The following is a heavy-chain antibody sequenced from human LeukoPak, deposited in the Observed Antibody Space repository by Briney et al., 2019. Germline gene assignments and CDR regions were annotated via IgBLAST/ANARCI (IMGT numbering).Heavy chain of an antibody. CDR2: INHSGRT. V-gene: IGHV4-34*01. D-gene: IGHD2-15*01. J-gene: IGHJ3*02. Sequence: KPSETLSLTCAVYGGSFSGYYWSWIRQPPGKGREWIGEINHSGRTNYNPSLKSRVTISVDTSKNQFSLKLSSVTAADTAVYYCASSIVVVVADAFDIWGQGTMVTVSS. CDR1: GGSFSGYY. CDR3: ASSIVVVVADAFDI.